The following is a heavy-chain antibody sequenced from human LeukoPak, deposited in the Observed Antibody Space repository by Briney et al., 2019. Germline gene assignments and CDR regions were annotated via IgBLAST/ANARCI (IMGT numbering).Heavy chain of an antibody. J-gene: IGHJ4*02. V-gene: IGHV1-18*01. CDR2: NSAYNGNT. CDR1: GYTFTSYG. D-gene: IGHD5-12*01. Sequence: ASVTVSCKASGYTFTSYGISWVRPAPGQGLEWMGWNSAYNGNTNYAQKLQGRVTMTTDTSTSTAYMELRSLRSDDTAVYYCARLGGWLRLEYYFDYWGQGTLVTVSS. CDR3: ARLGGWLRLEYYFDY.